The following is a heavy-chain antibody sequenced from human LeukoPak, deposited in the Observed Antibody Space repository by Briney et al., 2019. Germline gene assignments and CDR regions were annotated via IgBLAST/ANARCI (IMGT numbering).Heavy chain of an antibody. CDR1: GFTVSSNY. CDR2: IYSGGST. Sequence: PGGSLRLSCAASGFTVSSNYMSWVRQAPGKGLEWVSIIYSGGSTYYADSVKGRFTISRDNAKNSLNLQMNSLRADDTALYYCAKDSALTSSSSWYFSGAFDIWGQGTRVTVSS. CDR3: AKDSALTSSSSWYFSGAFDI. V-gene: IGHV3-53*05. J-gene: IGHJ3*02. D-gene: IGHD6-13*01.